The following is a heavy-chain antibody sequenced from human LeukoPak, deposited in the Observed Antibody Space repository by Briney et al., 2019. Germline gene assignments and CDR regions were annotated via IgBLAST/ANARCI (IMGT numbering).Heavy chain of an antibody. CDR2: INPGGSSI. D-gene: IGHD3-16*02. V-gene: IGHV3-74*01. Sequence: PGRSLRLSCAASGFTFSSYWMHWVRQVPGKGLVWVARINPGGSSITYADSVKGRFTISRDNAKNSLYLQMNSLRAEDTAVYYCARDLITFGGVIVNFDYWGQGTLVTVSS. J-gene: IGHJ4*02. CDR1: GFTFSSYW. CDR3: ARDLITFGGVIVNFDY.